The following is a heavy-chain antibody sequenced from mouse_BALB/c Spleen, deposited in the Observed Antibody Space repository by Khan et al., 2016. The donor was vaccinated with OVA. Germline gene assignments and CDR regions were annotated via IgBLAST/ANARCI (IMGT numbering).Heavy chain of an antibody. J-gene: IGHJ1*01. Sequence: VQLVESGPAMVAPSQSLSITCTVSGFSLTNYGVHWVRQPPGKGLEWLGLIWAGGRTNYNSALMSRLSISKDNSKSQVFLKMNSMQADDTAIYYCAMFFGNYGWYFDVWGAGTTVTVSS. CDR1: GFSLTNYG. D-gene: IGHD2-1*01. CDR2: IWAGGRT. V-gene: IGHV2-9*02. CDR3: AMFFGNYGWYFDV.